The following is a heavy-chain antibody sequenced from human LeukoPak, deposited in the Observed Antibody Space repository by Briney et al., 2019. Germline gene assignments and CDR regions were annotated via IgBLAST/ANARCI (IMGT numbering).Heavy chain of an antibody. CDR1: GFTFTRYA. CDR3: AKEGGYGSGFGSTYGMDV. CDR2: IIGSSGST. D-gene: IGHD3-10*01. Sequence: RGSMRLAWAPSGFTFTRYATGWDRQAHGEGLEWVSAIIGSSGSTYTADSVTGRLIISRDTSKNTLYLQMNSLRAEDTAVYYCAKEGGYGSGFGSTYGMDVWGQGTTVTVSS. V-gene: IGHV3-23*01. J-gene: IGHJ6*02.